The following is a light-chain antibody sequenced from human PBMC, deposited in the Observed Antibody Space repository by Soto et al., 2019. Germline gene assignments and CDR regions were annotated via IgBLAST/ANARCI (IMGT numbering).Light chain of an antibody. CDR1: QSVSTY. V-gene: IGKV1-39*01. Sequence: DIQMTQSPSSLSASVGDRVTITCRASQSVSTYLNWYQQKPGKAPRLLIYSTSSLQSGVPSSFSGGGSESEFTLTISSLQPADFATYFCQQTYTIPWTFGQGTKVEIK. CDR2: STS. CDR3: QQTYTIPWT. J-gene: IGKJ1*01.